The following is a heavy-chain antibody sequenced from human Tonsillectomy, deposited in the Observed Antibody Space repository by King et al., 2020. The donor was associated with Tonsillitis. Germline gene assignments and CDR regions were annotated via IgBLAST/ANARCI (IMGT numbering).Heavy chain of an antibody. CDR3: ARDRDGYIFDY. J-gene: IGHJ4*02. D-gene: IGHD5-24*01. Sequence: QLVQSGGGVVQPGRSLRLSCAASGFTFSSYDMYWVRQAPGKGLEWVAVISFDGSYRYYADSVTGRFTISRDNSKNTLYLQMNSLRAEDTAVYSCARDRDGYIFDYWGQGTLVTVSS. V-gene: IGHV3-33*05. CDR1: GFTFSSYD. CDR2: ISFDGSYR.